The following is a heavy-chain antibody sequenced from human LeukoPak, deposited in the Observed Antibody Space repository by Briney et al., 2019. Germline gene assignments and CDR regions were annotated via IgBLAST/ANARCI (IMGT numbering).Heavy chain of an antibody. CDR1: GGSISSYY. CDR2: IYYSGST. CDR3: ARGGEGLWYGIPRVWFDP. Sequence: PSETLSLTCTVSGGSISSYYWSWIRQPPGKGLEWIGYIYYSGSTNYNPSLKSRVTISVDTSKNQFSLKLSSVTAADTAVYYCARGGEGLWYGIPRVWFDPWGQGTLVTVSS. V-gene: IGHV4-59*01. J-gene: IGHJ5*02. D-gene: IGHD3-10*01.